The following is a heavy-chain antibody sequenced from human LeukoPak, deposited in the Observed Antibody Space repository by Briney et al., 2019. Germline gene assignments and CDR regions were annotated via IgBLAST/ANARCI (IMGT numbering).Heavy chain of an antibody. V-gene: IGHV4-61*02. CDR2: IYTSGST. CDR1: GGSISSGSYY. D-gene: IGHD3-16*02. Sequence: SETLSLTCTVSGGSISSGSYYWYWIRQPAGKGLEWIGRIYTSGSTNYNPSLKSRVTMSVDTSKNQFSLKLSSVTAADTAVYYCAREYRSHSRPMDVWGKGTTVTVSS. J-gene: IGHJ6*03. CDR3: AREYRSHSRPMDV.